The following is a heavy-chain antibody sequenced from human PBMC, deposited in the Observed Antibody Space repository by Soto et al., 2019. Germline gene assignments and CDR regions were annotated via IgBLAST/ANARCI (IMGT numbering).Heavy chain of an antibody. CDR1: GFTISTFA. CDR3: AKDAVYKDGLWLMDS. CDR2: VTGSGGQI. Sequence: GGSLRLSCAASGFTISTFAMTWVRQAPGKGLECVSGVTGSGGQIHYADSVKGRFTISKDNSKNTLYLQMSNLREEDTALYYCAKDAVYKDGLWLMDSWGQGTLVTVSS. J-gene: IGHJ5*02. D-gene: IGHD2-21*01. V-gene: IGHV3-23*01.